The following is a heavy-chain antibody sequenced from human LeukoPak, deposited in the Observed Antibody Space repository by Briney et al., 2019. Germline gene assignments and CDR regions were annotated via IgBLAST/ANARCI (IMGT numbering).Heavy chain of an antibody. CDR3: VRDDSRYGGSPGY. J-gene: IGHJ4*02. CDR1: GFTFSMHW. Sequence: GGSMRLSCAASGFTFSMHWMSWVRQAPGKGLEWVANTKEDGSEKYYVDSVTGRFTISRDNAKNSLYLQMNSLRAEDTAVYYCVRDDSRYGGSPGYWGQGTLVIV. D-gene: IGHD1-26*01. CDR2: TKEDGSEK. V-gene: IGHV3-7*01.